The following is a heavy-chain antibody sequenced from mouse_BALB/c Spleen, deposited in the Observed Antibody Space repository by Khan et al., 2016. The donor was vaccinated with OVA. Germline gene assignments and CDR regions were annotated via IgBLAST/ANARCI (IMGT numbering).Heavy chain of an antibody. J-gene: IGHJ2*01. D-gene: IGHD2-10*01. V-gene: IGHV3-8*02. CDR1: GDSITSGY. CDR3: AGTSYYGNYYFDY. CDR2: ISYSGST. Sequence: EVELVESGPSLVKPSQTLSLTCSVTGDSITSGYWNWIRKFPGNKLEYMGYISYSGSTYYNPSLTSRISITRDTSKNQHYLQLNSMTTEDSATYYCAGTSYYGNYYFDYWGQGTTLTVSS.